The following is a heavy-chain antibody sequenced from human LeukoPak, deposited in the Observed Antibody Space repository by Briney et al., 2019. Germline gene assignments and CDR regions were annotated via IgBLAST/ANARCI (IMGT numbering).Heavy chain of an antibody. J-gene: IGHJ5*02. CDR1: TFTFSTYA. CDR3: AKDRIVTDYYDSSGPNWFDP. CDR2: ISGSGANT. V-gene: IGHV3-23*01. D-gene: IGHD3-22*01. Sequence: GPLRLSCAASTFTFSTYAMSWVRQAPGKGLEWVSAISGSGANTYYADSVKGRFTISRDNSKNTLYLQMNSLRAEDTALYYCAKDRIVTDYYDSSGPNWFDPWGQGTLVTVSS.